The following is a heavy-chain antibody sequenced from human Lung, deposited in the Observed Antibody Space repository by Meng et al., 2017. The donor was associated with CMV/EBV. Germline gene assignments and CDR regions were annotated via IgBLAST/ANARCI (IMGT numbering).Heavy chain of an antibody. J-gene: IGHJ5*02. V-gene: IGHV4-34*01. Sequence: LXCAVYGGSFSGYDWTWIRQSPGKGLEWIGEINHRGSTNYNPSLKSRLTISLDTSKNQFSLKLKSVTAADTAVYYCARGSTSVTMIVVVFTAASLAYASWXQGPLVTVSS. D-gene: IGHD3-22*01. CDR1: GGSFSGYD. CDR3: ARGSTSVTMIVVVFTAASLAYAS. CDR2: INHRGST.